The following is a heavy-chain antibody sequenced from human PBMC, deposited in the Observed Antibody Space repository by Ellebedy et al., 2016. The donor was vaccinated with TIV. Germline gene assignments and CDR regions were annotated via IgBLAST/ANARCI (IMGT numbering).Heavy chain of an antibody. CDR2: ISSSGTNI. CDR1: GFTVSDYF. Sequence: GESLKISCAGSGFTVSDYFMSWVRQAPGKGLEWISYISSSGTNIYYADSVKGRFTVARDHAKNSMYLQMNSLRAEDSATYYCARDLYDSSPRDYWGQGTLVTVSS. CDR3: ARDLYDSSPRDY. V-gene: IGHV3-11*04. J-gene: IGHJ4*02. D-gene: IGHD3-22*01.